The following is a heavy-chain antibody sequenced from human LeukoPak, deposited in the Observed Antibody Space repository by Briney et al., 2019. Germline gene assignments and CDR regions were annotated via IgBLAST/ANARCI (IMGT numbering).Heavy chain of an antibody. CDR1: GGTFSSYA. V-gene: IGHV1-69*01. D-gene: IGHD5-18*01. CDR3: ARDVYSYGPRGYYYYYMDV. CDR2: IIPIFGTA. Sequence: SVKVSCKASGGTFSSYAISWVRQAPGQGLGWMGGIIPIFGTANYAQKFQGRVTITADESTSTAYMELSSLRSEDTAVYYCARDVYSYGPRGYYYYYMDVWGKGTTVTVSS. J-gene: IGHJ6*03.